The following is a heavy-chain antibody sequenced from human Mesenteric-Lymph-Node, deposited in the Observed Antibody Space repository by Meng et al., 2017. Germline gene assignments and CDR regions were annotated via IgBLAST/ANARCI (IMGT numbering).Heavy chain of an antibody. CDR3: ARHGRGWFDP. J-gene: IGHJ5*02. D-gene: IGHD3-10*01. CDR1: GGSVSSDNYY. V-gene: IGHV4-61*01. Sequence: QVQLQESGPGLVRPSETLSLTCTVAGGSVSSDNYYWTWIRQPPGKGLEWIGYIYYSGNTYYNPSLKSRVTISVDTSKNQFSLKLSSVTAEDTAVYYCARHGRGWFDPWGQGTLVTVSS. CDR2: IYYSGNT.